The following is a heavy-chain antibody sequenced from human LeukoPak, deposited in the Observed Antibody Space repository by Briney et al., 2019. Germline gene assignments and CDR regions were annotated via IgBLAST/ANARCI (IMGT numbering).Heavy chain of an antibody. CDR2: ISGDGGSV. CDR3: AKGRTYGDYGVTTDY. D-gene: IGHD4-17*01. J-gene: IGHJ4*02. V-gene: IGHV3-43*02. CDR1: GFTFDDYA. Sequence: GGSLRLSCAASGFTFDDYAMHWVRQAPGKGLEWVSLISGDGGSVYYADSVRGRFTISRDKYKKSLDLQMNSLTTEDTALYYCAKGRTYGDYGVTTDYWGQGTLVTVSS.